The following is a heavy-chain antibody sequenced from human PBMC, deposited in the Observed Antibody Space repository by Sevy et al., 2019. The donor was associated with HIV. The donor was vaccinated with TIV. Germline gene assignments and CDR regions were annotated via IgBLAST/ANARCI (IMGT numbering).Heavy chain of an antibody. J-gene: IGHJ4*02. Sequence: ASVKVSCKASGYTFTSYDINWVRQATGQGLEWMGWMNPNSGNTGYAQKFQGRVTMTRNTSICTAYMELSSLRSEDTAVYYCASSRVWFGELSPFDYWGQGTLVTVSS. V-gene: IGHV1-8*01. D-gene: IGHD3-10*01. CDR3: ASSRVWFGELSPFDY. CDR2: MNPNSGNT. CDR1: GYTFTSYD.